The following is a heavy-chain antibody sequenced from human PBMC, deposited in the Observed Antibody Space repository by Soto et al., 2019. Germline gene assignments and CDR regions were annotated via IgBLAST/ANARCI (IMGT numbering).Heavy chain of an antibody. CDR2: IYYSGST. CDR1: GGSISSSSYY. D-gene: IGHD6-6*01. Sequence: QLQLQESGPGLVKPSETLSLTCTVSGGSISSSSYYWGWIRQPPGKGLEWIGSIYYSGSTYYNPSLKSRVTISVDTSTNQFTLKLSSVTAADTAVYYCARHDTYSSSCYYNFDYWGQGTLVTVSS. CDR3: ARHDTYSSSCYYNFDY. V-gene: IGHV4-39*01. J-gene: IGHJ4*02.